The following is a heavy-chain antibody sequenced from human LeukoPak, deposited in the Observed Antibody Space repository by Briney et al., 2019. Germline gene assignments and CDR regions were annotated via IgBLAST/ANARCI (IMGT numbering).Heavy chain of an antibody. J-gene: IGHJ5*02. D-gene: IGHD3-10*01. CDR3: ARIRITMVRGVMRETNWFDP. Sequence: SAVKLSCKASGHSFTGYAMNWVRRAAGQGPEWMGWIHPNSGGTNYAQKFQGRVTMTRDTSISTAYMELSRLRSDDTAVYYCARIRITMVRGVMRETNWFDPWGQGTLVTVSS. CDR2: IHPNSGGT. CDR1: GHSFTGYA. V-gene: IGHV1-2*02.